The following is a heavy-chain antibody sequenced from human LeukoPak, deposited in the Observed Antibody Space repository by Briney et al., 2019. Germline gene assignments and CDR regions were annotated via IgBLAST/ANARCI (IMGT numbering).Heavy chain of an antibody. J-gene: IGHJ4*02. CDR1: GFTFSSYA. CDR2: ISGSGGST. V-gene: IGHV3-23*01. CDR3: ARGYCSGGSCYIGH. Sequence: GGSLRLSCAASGFTFSSYAMSWVRQAPGKGLEWVSAISGSGGSTYYADSVKGRFTISRDNAKNSLYLQMNSLRAEDTAVYYCARGYCSGGSCYIGHWGQGTLVTVSS. D-gene: IGHD2-15*01.